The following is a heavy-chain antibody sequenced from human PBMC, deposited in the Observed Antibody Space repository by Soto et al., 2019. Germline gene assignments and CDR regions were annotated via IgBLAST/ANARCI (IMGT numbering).Heavy chain of an antibody. V-gene: IGHV1-2*02. CDR3: ARDLAKGGGSAGFDY. J-gene: IGHJ4*02. Sequence: ASVRFSCKASGYTFTVYYMHWVRQAPGQGLEWMGWINPKSGGTMYPQKFQGRVTMTWDTSISTAYMALTRLRSDDTAVYYCARDLAKGGGSAGFDYWGQGTLVTV. CDR1: GYTFTVYY. D-gene: IGHD1-26*01. CDR2: INPKSGGT.